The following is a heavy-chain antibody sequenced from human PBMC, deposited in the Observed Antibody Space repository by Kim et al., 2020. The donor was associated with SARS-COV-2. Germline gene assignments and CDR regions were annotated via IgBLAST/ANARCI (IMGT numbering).Heavy chain of an antibody. CDR2: IYYSGST. CDR3: ASKLVTAIYAFDI. CDR1: GGSISSSSYY. D-gene: IGHD2-21*02. V-gene: IGHV4-39*01. J-gene: IGHJ3*02. Sequence: SETLSLTCTVSGGSISSSSYYWGWIRQPPGKGLEWIGSIYYSGSTYYNPSLKSRVTISVDTSKNQFSLKLSSVTAADTAVYSCASKLVTAIYAFDIWGQG.